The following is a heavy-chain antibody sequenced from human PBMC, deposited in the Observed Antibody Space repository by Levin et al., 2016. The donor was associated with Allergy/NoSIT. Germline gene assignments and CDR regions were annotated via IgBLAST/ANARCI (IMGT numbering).Heavy chain of an antibody. CDR2: IYHSGST. CDR1: GYSISSGYY. CDR3: ARLLWFGELLSYDY. J-gene: IGHJ4*02. D-gene: IGHD3-10*01. V-gene: IGHV4-38-2*02. Sequence: SETLSLTCTVSGYSISSGYYWGWIRQPPGKKLEWIGNIYHSGSTYYNPSLKSRVTISVDTSKNQFSLKLNSVTAADTAVYYCARLLWFGELLSYDYWSQGTLVTVSS.